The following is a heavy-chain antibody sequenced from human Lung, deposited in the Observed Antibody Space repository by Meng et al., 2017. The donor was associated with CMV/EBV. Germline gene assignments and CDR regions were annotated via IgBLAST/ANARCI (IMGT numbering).Heavy chain of an antibody. J-gene: IGHJ1*01. Sequence: GESLKISCAASGFSFGSYSLNWVRQAPGKGLEWVSSISSTSNYIYYADSVEGRFSISRDNAKNSVHLQMNSLRADDSAVYYCAREKPPIGSGGPTRYVQHRXQGTXVTVSS. CDR2: ISSTSNYI. CDR3: AREKPPIGSGGPTRYVQH. D-gene: IGHD6-13*01. CDR1: GFSFGSYS. V-gene: IGHV3-21*01.